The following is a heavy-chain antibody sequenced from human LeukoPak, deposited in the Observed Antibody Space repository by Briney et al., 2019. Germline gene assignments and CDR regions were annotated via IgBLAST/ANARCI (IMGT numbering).Heavy chain of an antibody. CDR3: ARESKNAGDTPANYYYGMDV. Sequence: GGSLRLSCAASGFTVSSNYMSWVRQAPGKGLEWVSVIYSGGSTYYADSVKGRFTISRDNSKNTLYLQMNSLRAEDTAVYYCARESKNAGDTPANYYYGMDVWGQGTTVTVSS. CDR1: GFTVSSNY. D-gene: IGHD3-16*01. J-gene: IGHJ6*02. V-gene: IGHV3-66*01. CDR2: IYSGGST.